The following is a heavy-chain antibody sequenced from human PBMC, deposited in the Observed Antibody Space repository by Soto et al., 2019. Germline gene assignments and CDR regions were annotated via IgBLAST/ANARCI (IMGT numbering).Heavy chain of an antibody. V-gene: IGHV3-15*07. CDR1: GFIFSTAW. CDR2: IKSKIDGGTT. J-gene: IGHJ4*01. D-gene: IGHD3-3*02. CDR3: TTDSHFSTRLVRFDL. Sequence: EVQLVESGGGLVEPGGSLRLSCAASGFIFSTAWINWVRQAPGKGLEWVGRIKSKIDGGTTDFAASVKGRFPISRDDSPATIFLQMNSLKSEDTAVYYCTTDSHFSTRLVRFDLWGRGTLVTVSS.